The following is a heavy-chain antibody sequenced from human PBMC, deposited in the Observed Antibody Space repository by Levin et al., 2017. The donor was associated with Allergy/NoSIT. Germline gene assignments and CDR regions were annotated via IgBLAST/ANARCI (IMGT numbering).Heavy chain of an antibody. CDR3: TRDDFRPGPYFDY. D-gene: IGHD3-3*01. J-gene: IGHJ4*02. CDR1: GFMFGDYA. CDR2: IRSKAYGGTT. V-gene: IGHV3-49*03. Sequence: QAGESLKISCSASGFMFGDYAMSWFRQAPGKGLECVGFIRSKAYGGTTEYAASVKGRFSISRDDSRSIVYLQMNSLKIEDTAVYYCTRDDFRPGPYFDYWGQGILVTVSS.